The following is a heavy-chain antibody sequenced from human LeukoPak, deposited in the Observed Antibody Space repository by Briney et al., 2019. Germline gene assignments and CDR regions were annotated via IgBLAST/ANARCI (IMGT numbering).Heavy chain of an antibody. CDR1: GFTFSSYW. D-gene: IGHD3-22*01. J-gene: IGHJ6*02. CDR2: INGDGSST. CDR3: ARSRYYDSSAYYFNYGLDV. Sequence: GGSLRLSCAASGFTFSSYWMHWVRQPPGKGLVWVSRINGDGSSTRYADSVKGRFTVSRDNAKNTLYLQMNSLRAEDTAVYYCARSRYYDSSAYYFNYGLDVWGQGTTVIVSS. V-gene: IGHV3-74*01.